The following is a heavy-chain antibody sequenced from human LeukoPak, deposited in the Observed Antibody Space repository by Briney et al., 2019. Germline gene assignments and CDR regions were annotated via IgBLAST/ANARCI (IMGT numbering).Heavy chain of an antibody. J-gene: IGHJ4*02. V-gene: IGHV3-66*01. CDR3: ARDLISSGWYAGFGY. CDR1: GFTVTNKY. CDR2: IYSGGST. Sequence: GGSLRLSCVASGFTVTNKYISWVRQAPGKGLEWVSVIYSGGSTYYADSVKGRFTMSRDNSKNTLYLQMNSLRAEDTAVYYCARDLISSGWYAGFGYWGQGTLVTVSS. D-gene: IGHD6-19*01.